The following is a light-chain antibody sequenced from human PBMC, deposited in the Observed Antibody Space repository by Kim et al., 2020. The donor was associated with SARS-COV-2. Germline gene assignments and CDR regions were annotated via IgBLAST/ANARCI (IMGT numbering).Light chain of an antibody. J-gene: IGLJ3*02. V-gene: IGLV3-27*01. Sequence: PGQQARITCSGDVLAKKYARWFQQKPGPAPVLVIYKDRERPSGIPERFSGSSSGTTVTLTISGAQVEDEADYYCYSAADNNRVFGGGTQLTVL. CDR2: KDR. CDR1: VLAKKY. CDR3: YSAADNNRV.